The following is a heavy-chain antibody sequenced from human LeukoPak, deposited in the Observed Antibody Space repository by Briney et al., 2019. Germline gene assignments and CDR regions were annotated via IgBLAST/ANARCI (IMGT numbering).Heavy chain of an antibody. J-gene: IGHJ4*02. Sequence: SETLSLTCGVSCYSINSGYSWVWIRQPPGKGLEWIASITHSGDTYYNPSLKSRVTISRDTSKNQFSLNLSSVTAADTAVYYCARFRGGVGWEYWGQGTLVTVYS. CDR3: ARFRGGVGWEY. D-gene: IGHD5-24*01. V-gene: IGHV4-38-2*01. CDR1: CYSINSGYS. CDR2: ITHSGDT.